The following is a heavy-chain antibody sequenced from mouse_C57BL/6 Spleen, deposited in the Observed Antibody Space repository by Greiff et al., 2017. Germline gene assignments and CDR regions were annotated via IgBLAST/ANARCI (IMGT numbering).Heavy chain of an antibody. D-gene: IGHD1-1*01. Sequence: QVQLQQSGAELMKPGASVKLSCKATGYTFTGYWIEWVKQRPGHGLEWIGEILPGSGSTNYNEKFKGKATFTADPSSNTAYMQLSSLTTEDSAIYYCARKITTVVAYYFDYWGQGTTLTVSS. CDR3: ARKITTVVAYYFDY. V-gene: IGHV1-9*01. J-gene: IGHJ2*01. CDR1: GYTFTGYW. CDR2: ILPGSGST.